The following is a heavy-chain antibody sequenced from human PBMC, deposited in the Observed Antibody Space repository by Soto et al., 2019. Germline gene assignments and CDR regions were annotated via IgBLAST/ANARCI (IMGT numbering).Heavy chain of an antibody. J-gene: IGHJ6*02. Sequence: EVQLLESGGGLVQPGGSLRLSCAASGFTFSSYAMSWVRQAPGKGLEWVSAISGSGGSTYYADSVKGRFTISRDNSKNTLYLQMNSLRAEDTAVYYCAKHDNDDTIFGVVTEDYYYYCMDVWGQGTTVTVSS. CDR1: GFTFSSYA. V-gene: IGHV3-23*01. D-gene: IGHD3-3*01. CDR2: ISGSGGST. CDR3: AKHDNDDTIFGVVTEDYYYYCMDV.